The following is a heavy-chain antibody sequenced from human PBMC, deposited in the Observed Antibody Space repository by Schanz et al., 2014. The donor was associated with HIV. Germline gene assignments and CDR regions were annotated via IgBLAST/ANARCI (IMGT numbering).Heavy chain of an antibody. CDR1: GFTFGNYD. Sequence: EVRLVESGGGLVQPGRSLRLSCAASGFTFGNYDMHWVRQPEGKGLEWVSVVSTDGVAQYAGSVKGRFTISRENAINALHLQMNRLRVGDTAVYYCVRGDRNTPIFGVGIPFYGMDAWGQGTAVTVSS. J-gene: IGHJ6*02. CDR2: VSTDGVA. V-gene: IGHV3-13*01. D-gene: IGHD3-3*01. CDR3: VRGDRNTPIFGVGIPFYGMDA.